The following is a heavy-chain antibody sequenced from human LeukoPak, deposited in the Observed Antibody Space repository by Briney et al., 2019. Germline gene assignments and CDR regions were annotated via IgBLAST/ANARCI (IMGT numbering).Heavy chain of an antibody. J-gene: IGHJ4*02. Sequence: GGSLRLSCAASGFTFSSYAMSWVRQAPGKGLEWVSAISGSGGSTYYADSVKGRFTISRDNSKNTLYLQMNSLRAEDTAVYYCAKNHRFGKLFQPDYWGQGTLVTVSS. CDR2: ISGSGGST. CDR1: GFTFSSYA. D-gene: IGHD3-10*01. CDR3: AKNHRFGKLFQPDY. V-gene: IGHV3-23*01.